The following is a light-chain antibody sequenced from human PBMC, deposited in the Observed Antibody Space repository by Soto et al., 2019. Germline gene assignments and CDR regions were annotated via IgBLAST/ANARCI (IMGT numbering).Light chain of an antibody. Sequence: EIVLTQSPGTLSLSPGERATLSCRASQSVSSSYLAWYQQKPGQAPRLLIYGASSRATGIPDRFSGSGSGTXFTLTXSXXXXEXXXXXXXXXXXSSPPYTFGQGTKLEIK. CDR2: GAS. CDR3: XXXXSSPPYT. J-gene: IGKJ2*01. V-gene: IGKV3-20*01. CDR1: QSVSSSY.